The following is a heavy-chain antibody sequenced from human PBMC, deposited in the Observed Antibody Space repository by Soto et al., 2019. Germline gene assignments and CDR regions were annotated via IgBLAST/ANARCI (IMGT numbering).Heavy chain of an antibody. V-gene: IGHV1-2*02. CDR3: GGDWGGGRVRRMGY. D-gene: IGHD3-10*01. Sequence: QVQLVQSGAEVKKPGASVKVSCKASGYTFTGYYMHWVRQAPGQGLEWMGWINPNSGGTNYAQKFQGRVTRTRDTPSSRGYMEQSRVSLGQQGMGFFGGDWGGGRVRRMGYWGQGTLVTVSS. J-gene: IGHJ4*02. CDR2: INPNSGGT. CDR1: GYTFTGYY.